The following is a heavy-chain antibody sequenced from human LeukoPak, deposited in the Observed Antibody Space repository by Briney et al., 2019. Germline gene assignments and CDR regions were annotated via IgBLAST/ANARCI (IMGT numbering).Heavy chain of an antibody. CDR3: ARVHSGDIAVAGTDSEFDY. Sequence: PGGSLRLSCAASGFTFSSYWMSWVRQAPGKGLEWVANIKQDGSEEYYVDSVKGRFTISRDNAKNSLYLQMNSLRAEDTAVYYCARVHSGDIAVAGTDSEFDYWGQGTLVTVSS. D-gene: IGHD6-19*01. V-gene: IGHV3-7*01. J-gene: IGHJ4*02. CDR1: GFTFSSYW. CDR2: IKQDGSEE.